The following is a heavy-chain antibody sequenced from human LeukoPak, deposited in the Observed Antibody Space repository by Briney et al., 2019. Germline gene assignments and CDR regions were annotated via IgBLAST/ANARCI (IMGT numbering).Heavy chain of an antibody. CDR3: ARDGRTIFGVVNY. J-gene: IGHJ4*02. D-gene: IGHD3-3*01. V-gene: IGHV3-48*01. Sequence: PGGSLRLSCAASGFTFSSYSMNWVRQAPGKGLEWVSYISSSSSTIYYADSVKGRFTISRGNAKNSLYLQMNSLRAEDTAVYYCARDGRTIFGVVNYWGQGTLVTVSS. CDR1: GFTFSSYS. CDR2: ISSSSSTI.